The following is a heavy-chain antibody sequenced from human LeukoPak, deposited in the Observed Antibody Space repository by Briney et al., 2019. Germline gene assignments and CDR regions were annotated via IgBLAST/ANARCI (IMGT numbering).Heavy chain of an antibody. Sequence: ASVKVSCKASGYTFTSYGIRWVRQAPGQGLAWMGWISAYNGNTNYAQKLQGRVTMTTDTSTSAAYMELRSLRSDDTAVYYCARDRLDDFWSGYYSPDFDYWGQGTLVTVSS. J-gene: IGHJ4*02. V-gene: IGHV1-18*01. CDR3: ARDRLDDFWSGYYSPDFDY. CDR2: ISAYNGNT. D-gene: IGHD3-3*01. CDR1: GYTFTSYG.